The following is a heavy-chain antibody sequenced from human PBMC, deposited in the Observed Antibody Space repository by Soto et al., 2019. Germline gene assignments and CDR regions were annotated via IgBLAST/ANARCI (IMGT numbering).Heavy chain of an antibody. J-gene: IGHJ4*02. Sequence: GGSLRLSCAASGFTFDYYWMHWVRQAPGKGLEWVSAISGSGGSTYYADSVKGRFTISRDNSKNTLYLQMNSLRAEDTAVYYCAKDRTGYSSSWYGVTATDYWGQGTLVTVSS. CDR3: AKDRTGYSSSWYGVTATDY. CDR1: GFTFDYYW. D-gene: IGHD6-13*01. V-gene: IGHV3-23*01. CDR2: ISGSGGST.